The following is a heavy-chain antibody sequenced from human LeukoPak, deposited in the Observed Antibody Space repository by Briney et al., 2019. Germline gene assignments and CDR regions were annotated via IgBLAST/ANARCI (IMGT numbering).Heavy chain of an antibody. D-gene: IGHD6-25*01. Sequence: GASVTVSCKASGGTFSSYAISWVRQAPGQGLEWMGGIIPIFGTANYAQKFQGRVTITADESTSTAYMELSSLRSEDTAVYYCARAGLSRRDAFDIWGQGTMVTVSS. V-gene: IGHV1-69*13. J-gene: IGHJ3*02. CDR1: GGTFSSYA. CDR3: ARAGLSRRDAFDI. CDR2: IIPIFGTA.